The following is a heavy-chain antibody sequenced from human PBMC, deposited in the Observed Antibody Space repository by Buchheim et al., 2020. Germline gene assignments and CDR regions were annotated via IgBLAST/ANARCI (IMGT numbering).Heavy chain of an antibody. D-gene: IGHD3-22*01. J-gene: IGHJ4*02. CDR3: ARDPYYYDNSGYKYFFDY. CDR2: ICSTGTT. CDR1: GGSIDSRNYY. Sequence: QLQLQESGPGLVKPSEPLSLTCTVSGGSIDSRNYYWGWIRQPPGEGLEWIGTICSTGTTYYNPSLKSRVTISVDTSKNQFSLKLSSVTAADTAVYYCARDPYYYDNSGYKYFFDYWGQGIL. V-gene: IGHV4-39*07.